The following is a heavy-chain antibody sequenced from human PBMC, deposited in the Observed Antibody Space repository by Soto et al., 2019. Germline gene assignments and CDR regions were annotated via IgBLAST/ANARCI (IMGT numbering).Heavy chain of an antibody. CDR1: GYTFTSYA. Sequence: ASVKVSCKASGYTFTSYAMHWVRQAPGQRLEWMGWINAGNGNTKYSQKFQGRVTITRDTSASTAYMELSSLRSEDTAVYYCARGARMGDLVNQHDAFDIWGQGTMVTVSS. D-gene: IGHD3-16*01. CDR2: INAGNGNT. V-gene: IGHV1-3*01. J-gene: IGHJ3*02. CDR3: ARGARMGDLVNQHDAFDI.